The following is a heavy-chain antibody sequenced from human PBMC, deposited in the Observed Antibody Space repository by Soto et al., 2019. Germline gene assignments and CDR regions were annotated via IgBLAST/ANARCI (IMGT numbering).Heavy chain of an antibody. D-gene: IGHD3-3*01. CDR1: GGSISSGDYY. CDR3: ARWWSGSRQGFDP. J-gene: IGHJ5*02. V-gene: IGHV4-31*03. Sequence: QVQLQESGPGLVKPSQTLSLTCTVSGGSISSGDYYWSWIRQHPGKGLEWIGYIYYSGSTYYNPSLKLRVTISVDTSKNQFSLKLNSVTAADTAVYYCARWWSGSRQGFDPWGQGTLVTVSS. CDR2: IYYSGST.